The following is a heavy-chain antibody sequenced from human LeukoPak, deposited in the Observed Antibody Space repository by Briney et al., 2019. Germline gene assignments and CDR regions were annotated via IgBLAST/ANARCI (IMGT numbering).Heavy chain of an antibody. D-gene: IGHD3-16*01. CDR3: VRESRPGGAMGLYHNFDY. V-gene: IGHV3-7*01. CDR1: GFNISDFW. J-gene: IGHJ4*02. Sequence: GGSLRLSCAASGFNISDFWMTWVRQTPGKGLEWVANIKEDGTEKHLVDSVKGRFTISRDNTKNLLYLQMNSLRGDDTATYYCVRESRPGGAMGLYHNFDYWGQGTLVAVSS. CDR2: IKEDGTEK.